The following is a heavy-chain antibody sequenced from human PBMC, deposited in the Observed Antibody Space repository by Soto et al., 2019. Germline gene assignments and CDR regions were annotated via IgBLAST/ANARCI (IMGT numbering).Heavy chain of an antibody. CDR3: TTDGGISVLPLFDL. V-gene: IGHV3-15*01. J-gene: IGHJ5*02. Sequence: GVSLSLSCATSGLIFSNAWVVWVRQCIGKGLEWVGSIKSWDDGGTIDYTTHEKGRCIISRDVSRSTLTVQMNSLKTEDTGVYYCTTDGGISVLPLFDLWGQGSLVEVS. CDR1: GLIFSNAW. D-gene: IGHD6-19*01. CDR2: IKSWDDGGTI.